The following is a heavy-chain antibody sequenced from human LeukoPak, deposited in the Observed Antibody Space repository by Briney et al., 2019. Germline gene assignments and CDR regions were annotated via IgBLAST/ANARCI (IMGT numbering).Heavy chain of an antibody. D-gene: IGHD2-15*01. J-gene: IGHJ4*02. V-gene: IGHV3-7*01. Sequence: GGSLRLSCAASGFSFNSYWMTWVRQAPGRGLEGVANINPAGSDTYYVDPVKGRFTISRDNAKNLVYLQMNSLRAEDTAVYSCGRFGYVAAVDLWGQGTLVTLSS. CDR2: INPAGSDT. CDR1: GFSFNSYW. CDR3: GRFGYVAAVDL.